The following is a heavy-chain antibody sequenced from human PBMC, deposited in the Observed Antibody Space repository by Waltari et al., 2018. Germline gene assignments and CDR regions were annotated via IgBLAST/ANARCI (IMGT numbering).Heavy chain of an antibody. V-gene: IGHV3-21*01. Sequence: EVQLVESGGGLVKPGGSLTLSCAAFGFTFSTYSMNWVRQAPGEGREWVSSISDSSSYIYYADAVKGRFTISRDNAKNSLYLQMNSLRAEDTAVYYCARVGRDYGHRGDFDYWGQGTLVTVSS. CDR1: GFTFSTYS. CDR3: ARVGRDYGHRGDFDY. D-gene: IGHD4-17*01. CDR2: ISDSSSYI. J-gene: IGHJ4*02.